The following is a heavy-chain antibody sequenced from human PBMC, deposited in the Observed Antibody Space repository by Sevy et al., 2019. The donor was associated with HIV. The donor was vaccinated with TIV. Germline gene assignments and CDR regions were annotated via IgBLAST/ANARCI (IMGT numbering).Heavy chain of an antibody. J-gene: IGHJ6*02. Sequence: GGSLRLSCAASGFTFSSYSMNWVRQAPGKGLEWVSSISSSSSYIYYADSVKGRFTISRGNAKNSLYLQMNSLRAEDTAVYYCARDLGIVVVPAAIIFGGMDVWGQGTTVTVSS. V-gene: IGHV3-21*01. CDR2: ISSSSSYI. CDR1: GFTFSSYS. D-gene: IGHD2-2*03. CDR3: ARDLGIVVVPAAIIFGGMDV.